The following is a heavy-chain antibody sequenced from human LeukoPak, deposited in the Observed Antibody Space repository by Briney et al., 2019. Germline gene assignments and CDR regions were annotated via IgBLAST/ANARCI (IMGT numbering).Heavy chain of an antibody. Sequence: SETLSLTCTVSGDSTSSDHWSWVRQPPGKGLDWIGHISYRGSMKYNPSLESRVSISLDTSNNQFSLKLTTLTAADTAVYYCVAYIAGGGGRGYWGQGTLVTVSS. J-gene: IGHJ4*02. CDR1: GDSTSSDH. CDR2: ISYRGSM. D-gene: IGHD1-26*01. V-gene: IGHV4-59*01. CDR3: VAYIAGGGGRGY.